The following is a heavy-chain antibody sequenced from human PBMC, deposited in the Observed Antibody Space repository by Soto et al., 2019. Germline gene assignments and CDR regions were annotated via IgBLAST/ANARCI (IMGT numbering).Heavy chain of an antibody. J-gene: IGHJ4*02. Sequence: GGSLRLSCAASGFTFSSYWMHWVRQAPGKGLEWISGISQNSGSIYYIESVRGRFTISRDNSKNTLFLQMNTLRVEDTAIYYCASYLWGNYRYFHYWGQGTPVTVSS. CDR2: ISQNSGSI. CDR1: GFTFSSYW. CDR3: ASYLWGNYRYFHY. V-gene: IGHV3-48*01. D-gene: IGHD3-16*01.